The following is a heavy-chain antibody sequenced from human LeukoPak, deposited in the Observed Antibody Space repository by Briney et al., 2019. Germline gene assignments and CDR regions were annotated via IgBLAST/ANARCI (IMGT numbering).Heavy chain of an antibody. D-gene: IGHD6-19*01. V-gene: IGHV3-9*03. Sequence: GRSLRLSCAASGFTFDDYAMHWVRQAPGKGLEWVSGISWNGGSIGYADSVKGRFTISRDSAKNSLYLQMNSLRAEDMALYYCAKAAVAGTWFDYWGQGTLVTVSS. J-gene: IGHJ4*02. CDR3: AKAAVAGTWFDY. CDR2: ISWNGGSI. CDR1: GFTFDDYA.